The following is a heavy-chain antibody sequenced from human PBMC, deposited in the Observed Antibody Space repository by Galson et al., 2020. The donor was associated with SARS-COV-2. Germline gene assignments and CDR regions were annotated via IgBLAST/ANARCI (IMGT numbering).Heavy chain of an antibody. CDR3: ARGGCSSTSCPYYYYYGMDV. Sequence: QAGGSLRLSCAASGFTVSSNYMSWVRQAPGKGLEWVSVIYSGGSTYYADSVKGRFTISRDNSKNTLYLQMNSLRAKDTAVYYCARGGCSSTSCPYYYYYGMDVWGQGTTVTVSS. CDR2: IYSGGST. D-gene: IGHD2-2*01. V-gene: IGHV3-53*01. J-gene: IGHJ6*02. CDR1: GFTVSSNY.